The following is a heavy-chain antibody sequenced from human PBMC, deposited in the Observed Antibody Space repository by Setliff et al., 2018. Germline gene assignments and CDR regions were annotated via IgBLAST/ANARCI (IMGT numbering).Heavy chain of an antibody. V-gene: IGHV1-46*03. Sequence: ASVKVSCKASGYPLTNYYMHWVRQAPGQGLEWMGIINPSGGLTRYAQKFQGRVTMTRDTSTSTVYMEVSSLRSEDTAVYYCARDRYYNSWSGTSITAPHDAFDIWGQGTMVTVSS. J-gene: IGHJ3*02. CDR1: GYPLTNYY. CDR3: ARDRYYNSWSGTSITAPHDAFDI. D-gene: IGHD3-3*01. CDR2: INPSGGLT.